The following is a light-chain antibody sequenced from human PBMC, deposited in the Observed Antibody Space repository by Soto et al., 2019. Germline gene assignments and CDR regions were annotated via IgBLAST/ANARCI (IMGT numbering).Light chain of an antibody. CDR3: QQSYSTPYT. V-gene: IGKV1-39*01. Sequence: DIQMTQSPSSLSASVGDRVTITCRASQSISDYLNWYQQNPGEAPKLLIYAASSLQSGVPSRFSGSQSGTDFTLTISSLQPEDFATYFCQQSYSTPYTFGQGTHLEIK. J-gene: IGKJ2*01. CDR1: QSISDY. CDR2: AAS.